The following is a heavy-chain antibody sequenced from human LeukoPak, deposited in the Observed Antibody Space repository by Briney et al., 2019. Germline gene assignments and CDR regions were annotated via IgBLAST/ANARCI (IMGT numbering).Heavy chain of an antibody. D-gene: IGHD7-27*01. J-gene: IGHJ3*01. CDR2: IGSTSSTI. CDR3: ALESAWGFDAFDV. CDR1: GFSFSNYN. V-gene: IGHV3-48*01. Sequence: GGSLRLSCAASGFSFSNYNMNWVRQAPGKGLEWVSYIGSTSSTIHYADSVKGRSTISRDNAKSSLYLQMNSLRAEDTAVYYWALESAWGFDAFDVWGQGTVVTVSS.